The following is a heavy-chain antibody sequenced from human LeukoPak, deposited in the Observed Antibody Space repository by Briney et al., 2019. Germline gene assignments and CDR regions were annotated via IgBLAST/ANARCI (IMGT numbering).Heavy chain of an antibody. CDR3: AKFPVAHTLSAFDY. D-gene: IGHD2/OR15-2a*01. Sequence: PGGSLRLSCAASGFTFSSYAMSWVRQAPGKGLEWVSAISGSGGSSYYADSVKGRCTLSRDNSKNTLYLQMNGLRGDDTAVYYCAKFPVAHTLSAFDYWGQGTLVTVSS. CDR1: GFTFSSYA. V-gene: IGHV3-23*01. J-gene: IGHJ4*02. CDR2: ISGSGGSS.